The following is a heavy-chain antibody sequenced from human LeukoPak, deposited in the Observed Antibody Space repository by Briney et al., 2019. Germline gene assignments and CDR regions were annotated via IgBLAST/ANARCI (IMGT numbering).Heavy chain of an antibody. J-gene: IGHJ4*02. V-gene: IGHV4-39*01. CDR2: IYYSGTT. CDR3: ARHTVPQARYFDY. Sequence: SETLSLTCTVSGGFISSSNYYWGWIRQPPGKGLEWIGSIYYSGTTIYNPSLKSRLTISLDTSKNQFSLNLSSVTAADTAVYYCARHTVPQARYFDYWGQGTLVTVSS. CDR1: GGFISSSNYY. D-gene: IGHD4-11*01.